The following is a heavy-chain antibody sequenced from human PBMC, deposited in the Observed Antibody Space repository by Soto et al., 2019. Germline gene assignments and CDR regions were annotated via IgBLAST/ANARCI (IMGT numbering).Heavy chain of an antibody. Sequence: HPGGCLRLSCAASGFTFSSYAMSWVRQAPGKGLEWVSAISGSGGSTYYADSVKGGFTISRDNSKDTRYMQMNRLGAEDPAESYRTSCISRVRGRKNNWFDPCGQRTLVTDSS. CDR3: TSCISRVRGRKNNWFDP. CDR1: GFTFSSYA. V-gene: IGHV3-23*01. J-gene: IGHJ5*02. D-gene: IGHD3-10*01. CDR2: ISGSGGST.